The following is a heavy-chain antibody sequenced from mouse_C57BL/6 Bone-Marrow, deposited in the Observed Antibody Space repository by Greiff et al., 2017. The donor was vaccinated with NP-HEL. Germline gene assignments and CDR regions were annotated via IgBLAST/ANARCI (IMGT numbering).Heavy chain of an antibody. CDR2: INPYNGGT. Sequence: VQLQQSGPVLVKPGASVKMSCKASGYTFTDYYMNWVKQSHGKSLEWIGVINPYNGGTSYNQKFKGKATLTVDKSSSTAYMELNSLTSEDSAVYYCARGIYYGNFAMDYWGQGTSVTVSS. CDR3: ARGIYYGNFAMDY. CDR1: GYTFTDYY. V-gene: IGHV1-19*01. D-gene: IGHD2-1*01. J-gene: IGHJ4*01.